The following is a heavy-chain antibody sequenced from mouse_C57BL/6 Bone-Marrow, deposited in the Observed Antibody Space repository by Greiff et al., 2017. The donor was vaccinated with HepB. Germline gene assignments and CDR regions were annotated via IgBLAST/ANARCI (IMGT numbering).Heavy chain of an antibody. CDR3: AREDDTPIAY. CDR2: IDPSDSYT. CDR1: GYTFTSYW. D-gene: IGHD5-1-1*01. V-gene: IGHV1-69*01. J-gene: IGHJ3*01. Sequence: VQLQQSGAELVMPGASVKLSCKASGYTFTSYWMHWVKQRPGQGLEWIGEIDPSDSYTNYNQKFKGKSTLTVDKSSSTAYMQLSSLTSEDSAVYYCAREDDTPIAYWCQGTLVTVTA.